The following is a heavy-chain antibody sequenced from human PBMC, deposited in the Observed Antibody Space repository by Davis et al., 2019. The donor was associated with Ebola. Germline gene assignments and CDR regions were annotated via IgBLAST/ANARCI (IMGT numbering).Heavy chain of an antibody. CDR3: ARATGMDV. V-gene: IGHV3-21*01. J-gene: IGHJ6*02. D-gene: IGHD4-17*01. CDR1: GFSFSSYS. CDR2: ISSSSSYI. Sequence: GESLKISCAASGFSFSSYSMNWVRQAPGKGLEWVSSISSSSSYIYYAESVKGRFTISREDATSSLYLQMNSLRAEDTAVYYCARATGMDVWGQGTTVTVSS.